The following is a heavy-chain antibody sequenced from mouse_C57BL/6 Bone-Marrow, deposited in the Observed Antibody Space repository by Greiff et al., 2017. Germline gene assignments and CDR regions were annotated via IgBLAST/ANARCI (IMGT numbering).Heavy chain of an antibody. CDR1: GYTFTSYW. CDR3: FYYSNYWYFDV. D-gene: IGHD2-5*01. J-gene: IGHJ1*03. V-gene: IGHV1-64*01. CDR2: IHPNSGST. Sequence: VQLQQPGAELVKPGASVKLSCKASGYTFTSYWMHWVKQRPGQGLEWIGMIHPNSGSTNYNEKFKSKATLTVDKSSSTAYMQLSSLTSEDSAVYYCFYYSNYWYFDVWGTGTTVTVSS.